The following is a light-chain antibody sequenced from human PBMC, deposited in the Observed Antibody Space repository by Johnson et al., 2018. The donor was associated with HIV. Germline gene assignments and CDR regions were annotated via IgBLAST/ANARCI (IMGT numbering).Light chain of an antibody. CDR3: GTWDSSLSVDNYV. CDR1: SSNIGNSY. CDR2: DNN. Sequence: QSSLTQPPSVSAAPGQKVTISCSGSSSNIGNSYVSWYQQLPGTAPKLLIYDNNKRPSGIPDRFSGSKSGTSATLGITGLQTGDEADYYCGTWDSSLSVDNYVLGTGTKVTVL. J-gene: IGLJ1*01. V-gene: IGLV1-51*01.